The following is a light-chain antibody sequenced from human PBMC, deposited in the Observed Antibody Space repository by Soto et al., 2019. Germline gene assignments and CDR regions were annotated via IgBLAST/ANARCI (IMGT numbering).Light chain of an antibody. CDR1: QSISIW. CDR2: GAS. J-gene: IGKJ1*01. V-gene: IGKV1-5*01. CDR3: QQSYSTPWT. Sequence: DIHLTQSPSTLPASVGDRVTITCRASQSISIWLAWYQQKPGKPPKVLIYGASNLQSGVPPRFSGSGSGTDFTLAISSLQPEDFATYYCQQSYSTPWTFGQGTKVDI.